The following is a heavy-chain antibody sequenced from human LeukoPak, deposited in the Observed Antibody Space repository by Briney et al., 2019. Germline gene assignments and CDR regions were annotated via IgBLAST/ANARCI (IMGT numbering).Heavy chain of an antibody. Sequence: SVNVSCKASGYTFTSYRIGWVRQAPGQGLEWMGGIIPIFGTANYAQKFQGRVTITADESTGTAYMELSSLRSEDTAVYYCASPSPGYSSSWYRVVGSFDYWGQGTLVTVSS. CDR3: ASPSPGYSSSWYRVVGSFDY. D-gene: IGHD6-13*01. V-gene: IGHV1-69*13. CDR1: GYTFTSYR. J-gene: IGHJ4*02. CDR2: IIPIFGTA.